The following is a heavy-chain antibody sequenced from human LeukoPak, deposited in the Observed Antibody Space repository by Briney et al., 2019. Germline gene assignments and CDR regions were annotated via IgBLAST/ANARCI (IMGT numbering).Heavy chain of an antibody. J-gene: IGHJ6*02. CDR1: GFTFSSYW. CDR2: IKEDGSEK. Sequence: PGGSLRLSCAASGFTFSSYWMNWVRQAPGKGLEWVANIKEDGSEKYYVDSVKGRFTISRDNAKSSLYLQMNSLRADDTAVYYCARERRCSSTSCQGYYYGMDVWGQGTTVTVSS. V-gene: IGHV3-7*01. CDR3: ARERRCSSTSCQGYYYGMDV. D-gene: IGHD2-2*01.